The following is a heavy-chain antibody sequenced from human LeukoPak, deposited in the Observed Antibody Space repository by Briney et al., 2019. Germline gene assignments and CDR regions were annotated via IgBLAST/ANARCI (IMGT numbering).Heavy chain of an antibody. CDR1: GGSISSSSYY. Sequence: SETLSLTCTVSGGSISSSSYYWGWIRQPPGKGLEWIGSIYYSGSTYYNPSLKSRVTISVDTSKNQFTLNLSSVTAADTAVYYCARGSSSWYPSFDYWGQGTVVTVSS. D-gene: IGHD6-13*01. J-gene: IGHJ4*02. CDR3: ARGSSSWYPSFDY. CDR2: IYYSGST. V-gene: IGHV4-39*06.